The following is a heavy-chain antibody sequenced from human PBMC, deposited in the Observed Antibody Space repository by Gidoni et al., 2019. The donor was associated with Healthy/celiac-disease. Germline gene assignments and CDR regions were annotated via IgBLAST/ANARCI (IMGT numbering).Heavy chain of an antibody. J-gene: IGHJ5*02. D-gene: IGHD2-2*03. Sequence: GRIIPILGIANYAQKFQGRVTITADKSTSTAYMELSSLRSEDTAVYYCARTPGYCSSTSCRTRGNWFDPWGQGTLVTVSS. V-gene: IGHV1-69*02. CDR2: IIPILGIA. CDR3: ARTPGYCSSTSCRTRGNWFDP.